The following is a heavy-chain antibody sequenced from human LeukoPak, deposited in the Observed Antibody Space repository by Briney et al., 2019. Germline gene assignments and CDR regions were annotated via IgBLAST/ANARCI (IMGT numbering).Heavy chain of an antibody. CDR2: ISWNSGSI. CDR1: GFTFDDYA. V-gene: IGHV3-9*01. CDR3: AKDILRYSSREPFDY. D-gene: IGHD6-13*01. Sequence: GGSLRLSCAASGFTFDDYAMHWVRQAPGKGLEWVSGISWNSGSIGYADSVKGRFTISRDNAKNSLYLQMNSLRVEDTALYYCAKDILRYSSREPFDYWGQGTLVTVSS. J-gene: IGHJ4*02.